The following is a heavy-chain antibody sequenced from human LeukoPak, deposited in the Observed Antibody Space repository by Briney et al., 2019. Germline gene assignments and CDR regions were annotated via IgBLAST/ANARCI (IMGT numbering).Heavy chain of an antibody. CDR3: AKVTMGDIWFDP. CDR2: ISSSGSTI. Sequence: GGSLRLSCAASGFTFSSYEMNWVRQAPGKGLEWVSYISSSGSTIYYADSVKGRFTISRDNAKNSLYLQMNSLRAEDTAVYYCAKVTMGDIWFDPWGQRTLVTVSS. CDR1: GFTFSSYE. V-gene: IGHV3-48*03. J-gene: IGHJ5*02.